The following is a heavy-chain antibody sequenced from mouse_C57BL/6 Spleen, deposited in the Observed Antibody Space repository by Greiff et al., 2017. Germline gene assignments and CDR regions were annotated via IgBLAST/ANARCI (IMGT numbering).Heavy chain of an antibody. J-gene: IGHJ4*01. CDR2: ISYDGSN. CDR3: ARDLGAMDY. CDR1: GYSITSGYY. Sequence: EVQRVESGPGLVKPSQSLSLTCSVTGYSITSGYYWNWIRQFPGNKLEWMGYISYDGSNNYNPSLKNRISITRDTSKNQFFLKLNSVTTEDTATYYCARDLGAMDYWGQGTSVTVSS. D-gene: IGHD3-3*01. V-gene: IGHV3-6*01.